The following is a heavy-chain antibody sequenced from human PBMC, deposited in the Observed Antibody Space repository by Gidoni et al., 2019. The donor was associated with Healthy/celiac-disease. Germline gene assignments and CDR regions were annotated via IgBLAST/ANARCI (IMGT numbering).Heavy chain of an antibody. CDR1: GGSISSGSYY. Sequence: QVQLQESCPGLVKPSHTLSLTYTVSGGSISSGSYYWSWIRQPAGKGLEWIGRIYTSGSTNYNPSLKSRVTISVDTSKNQFSLKLSSVTAADTAVYYCARSHDFWSGYSGGMDVWGQGTTVTVSS. J-gene: IGHJ6*02. CDR3: ARSHDFWSGYSGGMDV. V-gene: IGHV4-61*02. D-gene: IGHD3-3*01. CDR2: IYTSGST.